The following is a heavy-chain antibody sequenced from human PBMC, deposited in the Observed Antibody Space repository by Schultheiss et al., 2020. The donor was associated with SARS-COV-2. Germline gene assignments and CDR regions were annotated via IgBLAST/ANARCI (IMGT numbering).Heavy chain of an antibody. CDR3: ARGSRLQTHEFDY. CDR2: IYYSGST. V-gene: IGHV4-61*01. CDR1: GGSVSSGNYY. Sequence: SETLSLTCTVSGGSVSSGNYYWSWIRQPPGKGLEWIGYIYYSGSTNYNPSLKSRVTISVDTSKNQFSLKLSSVTAADTAVYYCARGSRLQTHEFDYWGQGTLVTVSS. D-gene: IGHD3-10*01. J-gene: IGHJ4*02.